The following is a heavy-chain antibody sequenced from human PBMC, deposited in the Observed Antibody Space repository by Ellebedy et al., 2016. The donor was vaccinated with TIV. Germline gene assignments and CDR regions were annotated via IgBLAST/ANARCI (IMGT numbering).Heavy chain of an antibody. CDR1: GGSITYYY. D-gene: IGHD2-21*02. J-gene: IGHJ6*02. CDR2: IFYSGDT. Sequence: PSETLSLTCTVSGGSITYYYWSWIRQPPGRGLEWIGYIFYSGDTKYNPSLKSRVTISVDRSKNQFSLSLNSVTAADTATYYCAGVSCGGDCYPTPMDVWGQGTTVTVSS. V-gene: IGHV4-59*12. CDR3: AGVSCGGDCYPTPMDV.